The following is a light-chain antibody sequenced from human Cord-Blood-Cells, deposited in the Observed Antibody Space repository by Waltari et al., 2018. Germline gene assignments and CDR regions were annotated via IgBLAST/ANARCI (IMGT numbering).Light chain of an antibody. CDR2: EGS. Sequence: QSALTQPASVSRSPGTSITISATVPSRYGGSYNLVSWYQQHPGKAPKLMIYEGSKRPSGVSNRFSGSKSGNTASLTISGLQAEDEADYYCCSYAGSSTVVFGGGTKLTVL. J-gene: IGLJ2*01. CDR1: SRYGGSYNL. CDR3: CSYAGSSTVV. V-gene: IGLV2-23*01.